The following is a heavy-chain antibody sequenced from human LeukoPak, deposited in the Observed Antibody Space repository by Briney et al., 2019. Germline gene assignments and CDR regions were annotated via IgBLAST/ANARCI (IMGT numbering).Heavy chain of an antibody. V-gene: IGHV4-39*07. CDR1: GGSISSSSYY. J-gene: IGHJ6*03. CDR3: ARALTRGGRSSSGRYYYYMDV. Sequence: SETLSLTCTVSGGSISSSSYYWGWIRQPPGKGLEWIGSIYYSGSTYYNPSLKSPVTISVDTSKNQFSLKLSSVTAADTAVYYCARALTRGGRSSSGRYYYYMDVWGKGTTVTVSS. CDR2: IYYSGST. D-gene: IGHD6-6*01.